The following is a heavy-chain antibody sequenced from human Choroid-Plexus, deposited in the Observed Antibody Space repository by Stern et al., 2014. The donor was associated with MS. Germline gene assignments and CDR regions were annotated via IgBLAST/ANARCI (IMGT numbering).Heavy chain of an antibody. Sequence: VQLVESGGGVVQPGRPLRLSCVASGFTFGSCAMHWVRQAPGKGLEGVAGVSYDGSNKYYADSVKGRFTISRDNSQNPLYMQMSSLRPEDTAVYYCAKDRQYLTYFFDHWGHGSLVTVSS. CDR1: GFTFGSCA. V-gene: IGHV3-30*18. D-gene: IGHD2/OR15-2a*01. J-gene: IGHJ5*02. CDR3: AKDRQYLTYFFDH. CDR2: VSYDGSNK.